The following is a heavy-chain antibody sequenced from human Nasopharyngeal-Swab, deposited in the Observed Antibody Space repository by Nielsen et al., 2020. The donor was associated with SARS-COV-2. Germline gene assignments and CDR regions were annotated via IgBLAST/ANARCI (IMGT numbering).Heavy chain of an antibody. Sequence: SETLSLTCTVSGGSISSYYWSWIRQPPGKGLEWIGYIYYSGSTNYNPSLKSRVTISVDTSKNQLSLKLTSVTAAVTAVYYCARGRGTRSYFDYWGQGTQVTVSS. D-gene: IGHD3/OR15-3a*01. V-gene: IGHV4-59*01. CDR1: GGSISSYY. CDR2: IYYSGST. J-gene: IGHJ4*02. CDR3: ARGRGTRSYFDY.